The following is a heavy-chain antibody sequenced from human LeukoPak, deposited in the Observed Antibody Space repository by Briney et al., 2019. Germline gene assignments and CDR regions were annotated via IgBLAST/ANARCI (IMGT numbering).Heavy chain of an antibody. CDR2: IYTSGST. Sequence: SETLSLTCTVSGGSISNYYRSWIRQPPGKGLEWIGYIYTSGSTNYKPSLKSRVTISVDNSKNQFSLQLNSVTAEDTAVYYCGRELAPTAMVDYWGQGTLVTVSS. J-gene: IGHJ4*02. CDR3: GRELAPTAMVDY. V-gene: IGHV4-4*09. D-gene: IGHD5-18*01. CDR1: GGSISNYY.